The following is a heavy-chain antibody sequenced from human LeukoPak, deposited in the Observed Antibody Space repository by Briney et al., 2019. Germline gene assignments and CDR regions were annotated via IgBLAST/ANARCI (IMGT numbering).Heavy chain of an antibody. CDR2: TGLESVHT. V-gene: IGHV3-23*01. D-gene: IGHD3-10*01. J-gene: IGHJ4*02. CDR1: RFTFNHHA. Sequence: GGSLRLSCAASRFTFNHHAMSWVRQAPGKGLEWVSTTGLESVHTLCADSVQGRFTVSRDNSRNTLDLQMDNLTVDDTAIYYCVRGDDIGKHPTRAYYFDIWGQGTLVSVSS. CDR3: VRGDDIGKHPTRAYYFDI.